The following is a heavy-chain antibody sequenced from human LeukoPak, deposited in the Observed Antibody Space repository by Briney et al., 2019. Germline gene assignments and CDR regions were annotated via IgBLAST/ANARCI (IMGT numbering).Heavy chain of an antibody. CDR3: ARSMVRGVMGVGPAHY. V-gene: IGHV4-38-2*01. CDR2: IYHTGSA. J-gene: IGHJ4*02. CDR1: GYSFTSGHY. D-gene: IGHD3-10*01. Sequence: PSETLSLTCSVSGYSFTSGHYWGWIRQPPGKGLEWIANIYHTGSAHYNPSLKSRVTISVDTSKNQFSLKLSSVTAADTAVYYCARSMVRGVMGVGPAHYWGQGTLVTVSS.